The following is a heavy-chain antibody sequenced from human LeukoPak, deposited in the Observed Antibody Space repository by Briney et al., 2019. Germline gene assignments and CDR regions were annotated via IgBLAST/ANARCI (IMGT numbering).Heavy chain of an antibody. D-gene: IGHD3-22*01. CDR3: ASGAGYYYDSSGYCLLD. CDR1: GFTFSSYG. V-gene: IGHV3-23*01. CDR2: ISGSGGST. Sequence: PGGSLRLPCAASGFTFSSYGMSWVRQAPGKGLEWVSAISGSGGSTYYADSVKGRFTISRDNAKNSLYLQMNSLRAEDTAVYYCASGAGYYYDSSGYCLLDWGQGTLVTVSS. J-gene: IGHJ4*02.